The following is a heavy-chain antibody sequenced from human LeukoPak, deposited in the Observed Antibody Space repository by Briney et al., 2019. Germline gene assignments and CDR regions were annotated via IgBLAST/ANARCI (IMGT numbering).Heavy chain of an antibody. CDR3: PSDMDYYDSSGNFDY. Sequence: PGGYLRLSCAASGFTFSSYSMNWLRQAPGKGLEWVSSISSSSSYIYYADSVKGRFTISRDNAKNSLYLQMNSLRAADTSVYYSPSDMDYYDSSGNFDYWGQRTLVTVSS. V-gene: IGHV3-21*01. J-gene: IGHJ4*02. CDR2: ISSSSSYI. CDR1: GFTFSSYS. D-gene: IGHD3-22*01.